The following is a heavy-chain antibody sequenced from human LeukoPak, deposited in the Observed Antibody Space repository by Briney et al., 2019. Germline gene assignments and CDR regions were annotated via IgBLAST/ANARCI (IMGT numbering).Heavy chain of an antibody. CDR1: GFTFSSYA. V-gene: IGHV3-23*01. CDR3: AKWSSSWYRQFVEFDY. CDR2: ISGSGGST. J-gene: IGHJ4*02. D-gene: IGHD6-13*01. Sequence: GGSLRLSCAASGFTFSSYAMSWVRQAPGKGLERVSAISGSGGSTYYADSVKGRFTISRDNSKNTLYLQMNSLRAEDTAVYYCAKWSSSWYRQFVEFDYWGQGTLVTVSS.